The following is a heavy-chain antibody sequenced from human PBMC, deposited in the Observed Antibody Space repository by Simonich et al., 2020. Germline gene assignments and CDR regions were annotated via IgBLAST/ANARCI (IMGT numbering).Heavy chain of an antibody. CDR1: GYSISSGYY. Sequence: QVQLQESGPGLVKPSETLSLPCAVSGYSISSGYYWGWIRQPPGKGLEWIGSIYHRVSTYYNPSLKSRVTISVDTSKNQFSLKLSSVTAADTAVYYCARATRIAAAGYFDYWGQGTLVTVSS. J-gene: IGHJ4*02. CDR2: IYHRVST. CDR3: ARATRIAAAGYFDY. V-gene: IGHV4-38-2*01. D-gene: IGHD6-13*01.